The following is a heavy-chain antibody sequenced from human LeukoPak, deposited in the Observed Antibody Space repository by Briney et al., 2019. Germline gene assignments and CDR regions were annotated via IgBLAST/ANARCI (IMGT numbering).Heavy chain of an antibody. CDR2: INPNSGGT. D-gene: IGHD3-10*01. Sequence: ASGKVSCKASGYTFTGYYMHWVRQAPGQGLEWMGWINPNSGGTNYAQKFQGRVTMTRDTSISTAYMELSRLRSDDTAVYYCARDLWFGELLGTIDYWGQGTLVTVSS. CDR3: ARDLWFGELLGTIDY. CDR1: GYTFTGYY. J-gene: IGHJ4*02. V-gene: IGHV1-2*02.